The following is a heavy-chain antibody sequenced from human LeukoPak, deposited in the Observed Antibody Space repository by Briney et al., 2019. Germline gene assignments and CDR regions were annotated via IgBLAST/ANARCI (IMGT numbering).Heavy chain of an antibody. V-gene: IGHV1-69*13. Sequence: SVEVSCKASGGTFSSYAISWVRQAPGQGLEWMGGIIPIFGTANYAQKFQGRVTITADESTGTAYMELSSLRSEDTAVYYCAKESVVGVTSYWGQGTLVTVSS. D-gene: IGHD2-15*01. J-gene: IGHJ4*02. CDR2: IIPIFGTA. CDR3: AKESVVGVTSY. CDR1: GGTFSSYA.